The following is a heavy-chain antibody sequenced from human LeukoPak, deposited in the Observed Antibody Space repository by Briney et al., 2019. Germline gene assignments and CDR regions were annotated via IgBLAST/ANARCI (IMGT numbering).Heavy chain of an antibody. V-gene: IGHV4-34*01. CDR3: ARGIRRYFDWLPTLYFVY. CDR2: INHSGST. J-gene: IGHJ4*02. CDR1: GGSFSGYY. Sequence: PSETLSLTCAVYGGSFSGYYWSWIRQPPGKGLEWIGEINHSGSTNYNPSLKSRVTISVDTSKNQFSLKLSSVTAADTAVYYCARGIRRYFDWLPTLYFVYWGQGTLVTVSS. D-gene: IGHD3-9*01.